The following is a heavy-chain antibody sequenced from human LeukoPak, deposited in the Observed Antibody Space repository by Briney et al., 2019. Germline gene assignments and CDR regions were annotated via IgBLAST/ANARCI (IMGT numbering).Heavy chain of an antibody. Sequence: GGSLRLSCAASGFTFSGSAKHWVRQASGKGLEWVGRIRSKANSYATAYAASVKGRFTISRDDSKNTAYLQMNSLKTEDTAVYYCTRSQAAAAPGGPTSYWYFDLWGRGTLVTVSS. V-gene: IGHV3-73*01. CDR1: GFTFSGSA. CDR3: TRSQAAAAPGGPTSYWYFDL. J-gene: IGHJ2*01. CDR2: IRSKANSYAT. D-gene: IGHD6-13*01.